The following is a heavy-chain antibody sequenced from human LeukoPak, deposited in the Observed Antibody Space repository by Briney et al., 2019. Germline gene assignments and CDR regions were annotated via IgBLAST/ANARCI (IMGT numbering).Heavy chain of an antibody. CDR3: PKVLKYQLTFFDY. Sequence: GGSMRLAWAAYGFTFSTYGMSWVSQAAGKGLEWVSGITVSGGNTYYADSVRGRFTRSRDNTKNKLYLQMNSLRAEATAVYYCPKVLKYQLTFFDYWGQGTLVTVSS. J-gene: IGHJ4*02. CDR2: ITVSGGNT. CDR1: GFTFSTYG. D-gene: IGHD2-2*01. V-gene: IGHV3-23*01.